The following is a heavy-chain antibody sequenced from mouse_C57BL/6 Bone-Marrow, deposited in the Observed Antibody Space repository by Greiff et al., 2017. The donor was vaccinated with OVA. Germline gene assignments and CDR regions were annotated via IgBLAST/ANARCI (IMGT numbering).Heavy chain of an antibody. CDR3: ARGGVTTAYYVDY. CDR2: IDPSDSYT. CDR1: GYTFTSYW. D-gene: IGHD1-2*01. J-gene: IGHJ2*01. Sequence: QVQLQQPGAELVMPGASVKLSCKASGYTFTSYWMHWVKQRPGQGLEWIGEIDPSDSYTNYNQKFKGKSTLTVDKSSSTAYMQLSSLTSEDSAVYYCARGGVTTAYYVDYWGQGTTLTVSS. V-gene: IGHV1-69*01.